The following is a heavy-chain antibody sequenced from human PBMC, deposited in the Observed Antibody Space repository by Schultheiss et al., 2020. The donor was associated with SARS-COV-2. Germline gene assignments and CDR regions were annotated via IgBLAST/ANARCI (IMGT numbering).Heavy chain of an antibody. Sequence: GESLKISCAASGFIFSGSAMHWVRQAPGKGLEWVGRIRSKTDGGTTDYAAPVKGRFTISRDDSKNTLYLQMNSLRAEDTAVYFCATDRVGPTTDFDHWGQGTLVTVAS. CDR2: IRSKTDGGTT. CDR1: GFIFSGSA. J-gene: IGHJ4*02. V-gene: IGHV3-15*01. D-gene: IGHD1-26*01. CDR3: ATDRVGPTTDFDH.